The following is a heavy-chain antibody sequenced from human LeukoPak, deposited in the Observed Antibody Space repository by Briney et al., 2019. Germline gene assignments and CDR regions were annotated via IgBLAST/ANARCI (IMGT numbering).Heavy chain of an antibody. CDR1: GFTFSSYG. V-gene: IGHV3-33*01. CDR2: IWYDGSNK. J-gene: IGHJ4*02. D-gene: IGHD4-17*01. CDR3: ARHDNGDNPIDY. Sequence: GGSLRLSCAASGFTFSSYGMHWVRQAPGKGLEWVAVIWYDGSNKYYADSVKGRFTISRDNAQNSLYLQMNSLRAEDTAVYYCARHDNGDNPIDYWGQGTLVTVSS.